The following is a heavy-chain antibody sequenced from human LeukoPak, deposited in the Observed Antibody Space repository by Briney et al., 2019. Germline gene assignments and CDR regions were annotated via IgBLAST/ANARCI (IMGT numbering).Heavy chain of an antibody. CDR3: ARVTGYMIEDYFDY. J-gene: IGHJ4*02. V-gene: IGHV4-59*01. Sequence: SETLSLTCSVSGGSISSYYWSWIRQSPGKGLEWIGYIHFSGSTDYNPSLKSRVTISVDTSKNQFSLKLSSVTAADTAVYYCARVTGYMIEDYFDYWGQGTLVTVSS. CDR1: GGSISSYY. CDR2: IHFSGST. D-gene: IGHD3-22*01.